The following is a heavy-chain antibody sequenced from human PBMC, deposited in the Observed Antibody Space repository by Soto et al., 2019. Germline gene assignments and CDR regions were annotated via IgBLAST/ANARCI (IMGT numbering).Heavy chain of an antibody. CDR1: GFTFSISA. V-gene: IGHV3-23*01. CDR3: ARLANIFDFDN. D-gene: IGHD2-21*01. CDR2: ISGSGRGT. Sequence: GGSLRLSCAASGFTFSISAISWVRQAPGKGLEWVSVISGSGRGTNYADSVKGHVTISADKSISTAYLQWSSLKASDTAMYYCARLANIFDFDNWGHGTLVTVSS. J-gene: IGHJ4*01.